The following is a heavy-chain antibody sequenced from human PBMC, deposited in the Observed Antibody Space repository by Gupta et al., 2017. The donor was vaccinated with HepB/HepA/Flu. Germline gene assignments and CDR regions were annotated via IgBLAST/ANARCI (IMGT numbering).Heavy chain of an antibody. D-gene: IGHD3-22*01. V-gene: IGHV3-23*01. J-gene: IGHJ4*02. CDR3: TKGESGGGYYSPFDS. CDR1: GFPFRRLC. CDR2: ISTDSSDK. Sequence: EVQLLESGGGLVQPGGSLRLSWSGPGFPFRRLCMSLVRPAPGKGLEWVSIISTDSSDKYYVDSVKGRFTISRDNSRNTLYLQMNSLTAEDTAVYFCTKGESGGGYYSPFDSWGQGTLVTVSS.